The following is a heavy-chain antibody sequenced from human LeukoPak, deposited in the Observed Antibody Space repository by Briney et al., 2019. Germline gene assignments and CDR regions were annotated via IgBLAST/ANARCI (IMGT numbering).Heavy chain of an antibody. V-gene: IGHV3-30*02. J-gene: IGHJ4*02. CDR1: GFTFSNFG. CDR2: IRYDGSNK. Sequence: GGSLRLSCAASGFTFSNFGMHWVRQAPGKGLEWVAFIRYDGSNKYYVDSVKGRFTISRDNSKNTLSLQMNSLRPEDTAVYYCARKGFGSITVPGTFDCWGQGILVTVSS. D-gene: IGHD6-19*01. CDR3: ARKGFGSITVPGTFDC.